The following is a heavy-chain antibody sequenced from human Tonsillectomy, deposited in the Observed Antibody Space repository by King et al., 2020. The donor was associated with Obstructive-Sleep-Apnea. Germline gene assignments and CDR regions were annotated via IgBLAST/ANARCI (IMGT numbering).Heavy chain of an antibody. V-gene: IGHV3-21*01. CDR2: ISSTSTYI. D-gene: IGHD2-15*01. Sequence: VQLVESGGGLVKPGGSLRLSCAASGFTFSSYSINWVRQAPGKGLEWVSSISSTSTYIYYADSVKGRFTISRDNAKNSLYLQMNSLRAEDTAVYYCARTSVSGNNWFDPWGQGALVTVSS. CDR3: ARTSVSGNNWFDP. J-gene: IGHJ5*02. CDR1: GFTFSSYS.